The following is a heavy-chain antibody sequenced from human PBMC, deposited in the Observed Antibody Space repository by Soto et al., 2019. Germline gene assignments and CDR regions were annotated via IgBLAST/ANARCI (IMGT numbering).Heavy chain of an antibody. CDR1: GGSISSSSYY. D-gene: IGHD3-10*01. V-gene: IGHV4-39*01. Sequence: KPSETLSLTCTVSGGSISSSSYYWGWIRQPPGKGLEWIGSIYYSGSTYYNPSLKSRVTISVDTSKNQFSLKLSSVTAADTAVYYCARHASAMVRGDHFDYWGQGTLVTVSS. J-gene: IGHJ4*02. CDR2: IYYSGST. CDR3: ARHASAMVRGDHFDY.